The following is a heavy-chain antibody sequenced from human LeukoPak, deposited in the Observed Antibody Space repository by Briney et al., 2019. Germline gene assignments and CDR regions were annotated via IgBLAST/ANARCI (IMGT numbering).Heavy chain of an antibody. CDR2: IYYSGNT. CDR3: ARRRTATVDFDY. J-gene: IGHJ4*02. D-gene: IGHD4-23*01. V-gene: IGHV4-39*01. CDR1: GGSISSSSYY. Sequence: KPSETLSLTCTVSGGSISSSSYYWGWIRQPPGRGLEWTGSIYYSGNTYYNPSLKSRVTISVDTSKNQFSLKLGSVTAADTAVYYCARRRTATVDFDYWGQGTLVTVSS.